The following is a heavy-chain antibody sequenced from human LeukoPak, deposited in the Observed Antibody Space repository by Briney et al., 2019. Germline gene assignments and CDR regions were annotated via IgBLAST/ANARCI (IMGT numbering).Heavy chain of an antibody. Sequence: PSETLSLTCTVSGGSISSSSYYWGWIRQPPGKGLEWIRSIYYSGSTYYNPSLKSRVTISVDTSKNQFSLKLSSVTAADTAVYYCARGGYCSGGSCYNNWFDPWGQGTLVTVSS. CDR2: IYYSGST. CDR1: GGSISSSSYY. CDR3: ARGGYCSGGSCYNNWFDP. D-gene: IGHD2-15*01. J-gene: IGHJ5*02. V-gene: IGHV4-39*01.